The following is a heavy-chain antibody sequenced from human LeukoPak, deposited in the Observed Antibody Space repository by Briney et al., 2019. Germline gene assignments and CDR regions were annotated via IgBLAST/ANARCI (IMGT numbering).Heavy chain of an antibody. V-gene: IGHV4-30-4*08. CDR2: IYYSGST. D-gene: IGHD2-2*01. CDR3: ARGIVVPAAMGFDP. CDR1: GGSISSGDYY. J-gene: IGHJ5*02. Sequence: PSETLSLTYTVSGGSISSGDYYWSWIRQPPGKGLEWIGYIYYSGSTYYNPSLKSRVTISVDTSKNQFSLKLSSVTAADTAVYYCARGIVVPAAMGFDPWGQGTLVTVSS.